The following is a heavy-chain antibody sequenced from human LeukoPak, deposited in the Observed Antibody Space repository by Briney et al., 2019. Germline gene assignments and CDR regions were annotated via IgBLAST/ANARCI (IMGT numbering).Heavy chain of an antibody. Sequence: GESLKISCQGSGYRFTSYWIAWGRQMPGKGLEWMGMIYPGDSDTRYSPSFQGQVTISADKSISTAYLQWSSLKASDTAMYYCARHGSSSWPVDYWGQGTLVTVSS. CDR3: ARHGSSSWPVDY. CDR2: IYPGDSDT. J-gene: IGHJ4*02. D-gene: IGHD6-13*01. CDR1: GYRFTSYW. V-gene: IGHV5-51*01.